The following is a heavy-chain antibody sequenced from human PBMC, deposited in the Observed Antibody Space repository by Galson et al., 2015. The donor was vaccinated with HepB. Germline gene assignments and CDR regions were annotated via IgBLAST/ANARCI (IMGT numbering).Heavy chain of an antibody. Sequence: SVKVSCKASGYTFTGYYMHWVRQAPGQGLEWMGWINPNSGGTNYAQKFQGRVTMTRDTSISTAYMELSRLRSDDTAVYYCARETTVTTLFYYYYGMDVWGQGTTVTVSS. CDR1: GYTFTGYY. J-gene: IGHJ6*02. V-gene: IGHV1-2*02. CDR2: INPNSGGT. D-gene: IGHD4-17*01. CDR3: ARETTVTTLFYYYYGMDV.